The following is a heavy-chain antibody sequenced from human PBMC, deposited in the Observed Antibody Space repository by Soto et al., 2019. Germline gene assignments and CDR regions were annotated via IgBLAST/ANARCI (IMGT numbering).Heavy chain of an antibody. Sequence: ASVKVSCKASGYTFTSYAMHWVRQAPGQRLEWMGWINAGNGNTKYSQKFQGRVTITRDTSASTAYMELSSLRSEDTAVYYCARKCSGGSCYSPNFDYWGQGTRVTVSS. D-gene: IGHD2-15*01. CDR1: GYTFTSYA. CDR3: ARKCSGGSCYSPNFDY. CDR2: INAGNGNT. J-gene: IGHJ4*02. V-gene: IGHV1-3*01.